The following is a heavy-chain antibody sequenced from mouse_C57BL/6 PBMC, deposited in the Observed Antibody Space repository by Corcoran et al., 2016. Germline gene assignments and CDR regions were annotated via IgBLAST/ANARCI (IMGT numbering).Heavy chain of an antibody. CDR2: INTYSGVP. D-gene: IGHD1-1*01. CDR3: ARGSYYYGSDYAMDY. Sequence: QIQLVQSGPELKKPGETVKISCKASGYTFTTYGMSWVKQAPGKGLKWMGWINTYSGVPTYADDFKGRFAFSLETSASTAYLQINNLKNEDTATYFCARGSYYYGSDYAMDYGGQGTSVTVSS. V-gene: IGHV9-3*01. J-gene: IGHJ4*01. CDR1: GYTFTTYG.